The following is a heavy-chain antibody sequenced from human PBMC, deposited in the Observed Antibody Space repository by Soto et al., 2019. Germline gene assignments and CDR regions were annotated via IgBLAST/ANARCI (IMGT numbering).Heavy chain of an antibody. CDR1: GVTFSNYF. Sequence: GGSLRLSCAASGVTFSNYFMHWVRQAPGKGLEWISIIRWDSGETNYTDSVKGRFTISRDNSKNSLYLHMHSVRTEDTALYYCAKDDTGSIDYWGPGTLVTVSS. CDR3: AKDDTGSIDY. J-gene: IGHJ4*02. CDR2: IRWDSGET. V-gene: IGHV3-43*01. D-gene: IGHD2-2*02.